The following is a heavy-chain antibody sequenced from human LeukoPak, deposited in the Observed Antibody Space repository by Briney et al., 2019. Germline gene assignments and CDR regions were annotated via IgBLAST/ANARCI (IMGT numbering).Heavy chain of an antibody. V-gene: IGHV3-21*04. CDR1: GLAFSSYT. D-gene: IGHD3-10*01. Sequence: GGSLRLSCAASGLAFSSYTMNWVRQAPGKGLEWLSSISSSSSYIYYADSVKGRFTISRDNSKNTLYLQMNSLRAEDTAVYYCAKVTYGSGTYGAFDYWGQGTLVTVSS. CDR2: ISSSSSYI. CDR3: AKVTYGSGTYGAFDY. J-gene: IGHJ4*02.